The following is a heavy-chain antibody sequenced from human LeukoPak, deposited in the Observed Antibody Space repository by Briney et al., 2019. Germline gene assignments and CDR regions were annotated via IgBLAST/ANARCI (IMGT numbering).Heavy chain of an antibody. J-gene: IGHJ5*02. CDR2: IYYSGST. CDR1: GGSISSGDYY. V-gene: IGHV4-30-4*08. CDR3: ARSTWPSNGRLPP. D-gene: IGHD2/OR15-2a*01. Sequence: PSETLSLTCTVSGGSISSGDYYWSWIRQPPGKGLEWIGYIYYSGSTYYNPSLKSRVTISIDTSKNQFSLKLSSVTAADTAVYYCARSTWPSNGRLPPWGQGTLVTVSS.